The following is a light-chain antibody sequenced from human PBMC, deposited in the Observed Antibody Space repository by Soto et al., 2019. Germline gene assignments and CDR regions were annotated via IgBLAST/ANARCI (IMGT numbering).Light chain of an antibody. CDR3: CSYAGSYVWV. Sequence: QSALTQPRSVSGSPGQSVTISCTGTSSGVGGYNYVSWYQQHPGKAPKLMIYDVSKRPSGVPDRFSGSKSGNTASLTISGLQAEDEADYYCCSYAGSYVWVFGGGTKLTVL. V-gene: IGLV2-11*01. J-gene: IGLJ3*02. CDR1: SSGVGGYNY. CDR2: DVS.